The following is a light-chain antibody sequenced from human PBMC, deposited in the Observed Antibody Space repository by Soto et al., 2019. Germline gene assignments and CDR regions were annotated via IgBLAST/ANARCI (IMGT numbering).Light chain of an antibody. CDR3: KQYGSSLGYT. CDR1: QSVSSSY. V-gene: IGKV3-20*01. J-gene: IGKJ2*01. CDR2: GAS. Sequence: EIVLTQAPGTLSLSPGERATLSCRASQSVSSSYLAWYQQKPGQAPRLLIYGASSRATGIPAMFSGSGSGTVFTLTISRLEPEDFAVYYCKQYGSSLGYTVGQGTKLEIK.